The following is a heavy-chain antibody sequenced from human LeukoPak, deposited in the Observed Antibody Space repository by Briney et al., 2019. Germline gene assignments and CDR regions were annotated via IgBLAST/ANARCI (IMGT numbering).Heavy chain of an antibody. D-gene: IGHD3-3*01. CDR2: IWYDGSNK. V-gene: IGHV3-33*01. CDR3: ARGSGLGLRFLEWLSKSDYYYYYMDV. Sequence: GGSLRLSCAASGFTFSSYGMHWVRQAPGKGLEWVAVIWYDGSNKYCADSVKGRFTISRDNSKNTLYLQMNSLRAEDTAVYYCARGSGLGLRFLEWLSKSDYYYYYMDVWGKGTTVTVSS. J-gene: IGHJ6*03. CDR1: GFTFSSYG.